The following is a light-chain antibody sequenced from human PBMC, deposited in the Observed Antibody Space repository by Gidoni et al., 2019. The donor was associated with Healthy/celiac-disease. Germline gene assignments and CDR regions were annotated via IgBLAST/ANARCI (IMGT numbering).Light chain of an antibody. J-gene: IGLJ2*01. CDR1: SLRSYY. Sequence: SSELTQDPAVSVALGQTVRSTCQGDSLRSYYASWYQQKPGQAPVLVIYGKNNRPSGIPDRFSGSSSGNTASLTITGAQVEDEADYYCNSRDSSGNRVFGGGTKLTVL. CDR3: NSRDSSGNRV. V-gene: IGLV3-19*01. CDR2: GKN.